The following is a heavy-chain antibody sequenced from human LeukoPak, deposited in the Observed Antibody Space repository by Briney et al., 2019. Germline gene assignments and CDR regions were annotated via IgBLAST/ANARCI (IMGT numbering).Heavy chain of an antibody. V-gene: IGHV3-30-3*01. CDR2: ISYDGSNK. J-gene: IGHJ6*02. D-gene: IGHD3-10*01. CDR1: GFTFSSYA. CDR3: ARDTITMVRGVINGYYYYGMDV. Sequence: GGSLRLSCAASGFTFSSYAMYWVRQAPGKGLEWVAVISYDGSNKYYADSVKGRFTISRDNSKNTLYLQMNSLRAEDTAVYYCARDTITMVRGVINGYYYYGMDVWGQGTTVTVSS.